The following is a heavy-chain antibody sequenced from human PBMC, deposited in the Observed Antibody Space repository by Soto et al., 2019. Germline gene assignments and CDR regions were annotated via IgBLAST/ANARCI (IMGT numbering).Heavy chain of an antibody. D-gene: IGHD3-9*01. Sequence: PGGSLRLSCAASGFAFSSYAISWVRQAPGKGLECVSAISGSGGSTYYADSVKGRFTISRDNSKNTLYLQMNSLRAEDTAVYYCAKGVLRYFDWPRYYSGMDVWGQGTTVTVSS. J-gene: IGHJ6*02. CDR2: ISGSGGST. CDR3: AKGVLRYFDWPRYYSGMDV. V-gene: IGHV3-23*01. CDR1: GFAFSSYA.